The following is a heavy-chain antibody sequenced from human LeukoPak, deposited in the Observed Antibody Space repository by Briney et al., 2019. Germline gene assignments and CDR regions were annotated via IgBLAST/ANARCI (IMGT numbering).Heavy chain of an antibody. Sequence: PGGSLRLSCAASGFTFSSYAVSWVRQAPGKGLEWVSSISGSGGSTYSADSVKGRFTISRDNAKNSLYLQMNSLRAEDTALYYCAKDIASSSWYYMDVWGKGTTVTVSS. CDR3: AKDIASSSWYYMDV. V-gene: IGHV3-23*01. CDR1: GFTFSSYA. D-gene: IGHD6-13*01. J-gene: IGHJ6*03. CDR2: ISGSGGST.